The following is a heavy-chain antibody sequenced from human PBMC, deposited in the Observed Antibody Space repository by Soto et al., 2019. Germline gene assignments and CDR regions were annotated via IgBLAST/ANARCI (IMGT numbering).Heavy chain of an antibody. D-gene: IGHD2-15*01. V-gene: IGHV1-24*01. CDR1: GYTLTELS. Sequence: GASVKVSCKVSGYTLTELSMHWVRQAPGKGLEWMGGFDPEDGETIYAQKFQGRVTMTEDTSTDTAYMELSSLRSEGTALYYCATDGANCSGGSCYDYWGQGTLVTVSS. J-gene: IGHJ4*02. CDR2: FDPEDGET. CDR3: ATDGANCSGGSCYDY.